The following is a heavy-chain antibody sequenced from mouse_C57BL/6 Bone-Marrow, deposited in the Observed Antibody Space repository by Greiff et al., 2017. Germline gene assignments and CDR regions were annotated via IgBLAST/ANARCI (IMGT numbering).Heavy chain of an antibody. D-gene: IGHD1-3*01. CDR1: EYEFPSHD. CDR2: INSDGGST. V-gene: IGHV5-2*01. J-gene: IGHJ4*01. CDR3: ARGGVKDAMDY. Sequence: EVKVVESGGGLVQPGESLKLSCESNEYEFPSHDMSWVRKTPEKRLELVAAINSDGGSTYYPDTMERRFIISRDNTKKTLYLQMSRLKSEDPALYYCARGGVKDAMDYWGQGTSVTVSS.